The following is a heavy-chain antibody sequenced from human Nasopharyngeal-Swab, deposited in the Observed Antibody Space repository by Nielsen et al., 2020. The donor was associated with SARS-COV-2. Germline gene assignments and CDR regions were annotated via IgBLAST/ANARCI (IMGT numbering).Heavy chain of an antibody. CDR3: ARAGKPKPRLPILYSGSYHDKKYDFDYVDD. CDR2: IYYSGST. Sequence: SETLSLTCTVSGGSISNSYWSWIRQPPGKGLEWIGYIYYSGSTNYNPSLKGRVTISVDPSKNNFSLTLSSVNAADTDVYYCARAGKPKPRLPILYSGSYHDKKYDFDYVDDWGQGTLVTVSS. CDR1: GGSISNSY. V-gene: IGHV4-59*01. J-gene: IGHJ4*02. D-gene: IGHD1-26*01.